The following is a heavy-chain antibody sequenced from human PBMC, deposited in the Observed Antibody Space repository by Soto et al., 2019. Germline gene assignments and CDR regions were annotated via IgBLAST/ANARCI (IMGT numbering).Heavy chain of an antibody. CDR1: GYTFTSYD. Sequence: ASVTVSCKASGYTFTSYDINWVRQATGQGLEWMRWMNPNSGNTGYAQKFQGRVTMTRNTSISTAYMELSSLRSEDTAVYYCARAIQLDAFDIWGQGTMVTVSS. D-gene: IGHD5-18*01. CDR2: MNPNSGNT. V-gene: IGHV1-8*01. J-gene: IGHJ3*02. CDR3: ARAIQLDAFDI.